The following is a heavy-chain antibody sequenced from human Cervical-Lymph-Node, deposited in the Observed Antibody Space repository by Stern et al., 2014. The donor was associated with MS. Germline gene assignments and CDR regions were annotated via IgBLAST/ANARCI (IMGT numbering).Heavy chain of an antibody. CDR2: IYTSGST. Sequence: VQLVESGPGLVKPSQTLSLTCTVSGGSISSGSYYWSWIRQPAGKGLEWIGRIYTSGSTSYNPSLQSRVTISVETSTNQFSLKLSSVTAADTAVYYCARTGSEPAAPHWYFDLWGRGTLVTVSS. CDR3: ARTGSEPAAPHWYFDL. D-gene: IGHD2-2*01. CDR1: GGSISSGSYY. J-gene: IGHJ2*01. V-gene: IGHV4-61*02.